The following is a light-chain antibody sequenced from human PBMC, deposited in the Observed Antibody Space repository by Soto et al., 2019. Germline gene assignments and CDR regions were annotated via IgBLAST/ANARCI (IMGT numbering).Light chain of an antibody. CDR2: DAS. J-gene: IGKJ1*01. Sequence: EIQMTQSSSTLSGAVGDRVTISCWASQSISNWLAWYQQKPGKAPKLLIYDASRLESGVPSRFSGSGSGTEFTLTISSLQPDDFATYYCQHYSRYSRPFAQGTKVDIK. CDR1: QSISNW. V-gene: IGKV1-5*01. CDR3: QHYSRYSRP.